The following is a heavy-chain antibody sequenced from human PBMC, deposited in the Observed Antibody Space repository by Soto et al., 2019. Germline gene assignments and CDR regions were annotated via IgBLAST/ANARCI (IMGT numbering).Heavy chain of an antibody. J-gene: IGHJ5*02. Sequence: ASVKVSCKAPRDTFTSYYINWVRQAPGQGLEWMGVINPHGGSTAYAQKFKGRVTLTRDTSASTVYMEVSSLKASDTAMYYCARHGSLNWFDPWGQGTLVTVSS. V-gene: IGHV1-46*01. CDR2: INPHGGST. CDR3: ARHGSLNWFDP. CDR1: RDTFTSYY. D-gene: IGHD6-13*01.